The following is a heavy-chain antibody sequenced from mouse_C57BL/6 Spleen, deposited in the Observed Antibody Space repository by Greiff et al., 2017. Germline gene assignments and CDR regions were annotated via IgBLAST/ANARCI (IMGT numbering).Heavy chain of an antibody. CDR2: ISDGGGNT. J-gene: IGHJ2*01. D-gene: IGHD2-3*01. CDR1: GFTFSSYT. CDR3: ARHDGYYTYFDY. V-gene: IGHV5-9*01. Sequence: EVKLVESGGGLVKPGGSLKLSCAASGFTFSSYTMSWVRQTPEKRLEWVATISDGGGNTYYPDSVKGRFTISRDNAKNTLYLQMSSLRSEDTALYYCARHDGYYTYFDYWGQGTTLTVSS.